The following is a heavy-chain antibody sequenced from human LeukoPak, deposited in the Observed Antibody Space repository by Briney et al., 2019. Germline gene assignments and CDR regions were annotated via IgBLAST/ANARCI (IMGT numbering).Heavy chain of an antibody. CDR2: INHSGST. CDR3: ARGLNRRGYSYGPTLGY. D-gene: IGHD5-18*01. Sequence: TSETLSLTCAVYGGSFSGYYWSWIRQPPGKGLEWIGEINHSGSTNYNPSLKSRVTISVDTSKNQFSLKLSSVTAADTAVYYCARGLNRRGYSYGPTLGYWGQGTLVTVSS. CDR1: GGSFSGYY. J-gene: IGHJ4*02. V-gene: IGHV4-34*01.